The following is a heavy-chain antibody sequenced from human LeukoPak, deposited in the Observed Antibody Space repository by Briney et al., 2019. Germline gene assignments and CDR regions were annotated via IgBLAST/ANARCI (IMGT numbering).Heavy chain of an antibody. CDR3: AKYYYDSGGRGNDAFDV. V-gene: IGHV3-23*01. J-gene: IGHJ3*01. Sequence: PGGSLRLSCAASGFTFSSYAMNWVRQAPGKGLEWVSSISGSGMLTYYADSVKGRFTISRDNSKNTLYLQMSSLRAEDTATFYCAKYYYDSGGRGNDAFDVWGQGTLVTVSS. D-gene: IGHD3-22*01. CDR1: GFTFSSYA. CDR2: ISGSGMLT.